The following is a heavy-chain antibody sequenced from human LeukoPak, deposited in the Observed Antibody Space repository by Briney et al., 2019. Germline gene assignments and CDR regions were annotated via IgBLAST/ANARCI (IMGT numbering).Heavy chain of an antibody. Sequence: SETLSLTCTVSGVSISSSSYYWGWIRQPPGKGLEWIGSIYYSGSTYYNPSLKSRVTISVDTSKNQFSLNLNSVTAADTAVYYCASAGPIAAGSYPDYYYYYGMDVWGQGTTVTVSS. J-gene: IGHJ6*02. CDR1: GVSISSSSYY. D-gene: IGHD1-26*01. CDR3: ASAGPIAAGSYPDYYYYYGMDV. CDR2: IYYSGST. V-gene: IGHV4-39*07.